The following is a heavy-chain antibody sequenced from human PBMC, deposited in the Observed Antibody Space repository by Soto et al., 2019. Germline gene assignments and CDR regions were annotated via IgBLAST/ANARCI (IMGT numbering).Heavy chain of an antibody. CDR3: ARDRVAGIWGDAFDI. Sequence: QVQLVQSGTEGKKPGASVKVCCKTSGYTLTNHGINWVRQAPGQGLEWMGWINPYNANTNYAQKLQGRVTMTTDTSTTTAYMDLRSVTSDDTVVYFCARDRVAGIWGDAFDIWGQGTVVTVSS. V-gene: IGHV1-18*04. D-gene: IGHD3-16*01. CDR1: GYTLTNHG. J-gene: IGHJ3*02. CDR2: INPYNANT.